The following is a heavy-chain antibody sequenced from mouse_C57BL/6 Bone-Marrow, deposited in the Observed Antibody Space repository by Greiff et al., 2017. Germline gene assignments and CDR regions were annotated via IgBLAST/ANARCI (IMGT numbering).Heavy chain of an antibody. J-gene: IGHJ1*03. V-gene: IGHV1-12*01. CDR1: GYTFTSYN. CDR2: IYPGNGAT. D-gene: IGHD1-1*01. Sequence: QVQLQQSGAELVRPGASVKMSCKASGYTFTSYNMHWVKQTPRQGLEWIGAIYPGNGATSYNQKFKGKATLTVDKSSSTAYMQLSSLTSEDSAVYYCARSYYYGSSYWYFDVWGTGTTVTVSS. CDR3: ARSYYYGSSYWYFDV.